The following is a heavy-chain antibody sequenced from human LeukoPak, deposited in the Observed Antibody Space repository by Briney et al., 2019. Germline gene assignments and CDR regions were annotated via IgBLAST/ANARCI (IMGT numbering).Heavy chain of an antibody. D-gene: IGHD4-17*01. CDR2: IAFDGSNA. J-gene: IGHJ6*02. V-gene: IGHV3-30-3*01. CDR1: GVTFSSYA. Sequence: GGSLRLSCVASGVTFSSYAMHWVRQAPGKGLEWVAVIAFDGSNALYADSVKGRFTISRDISKSTLYLEMNSLKAEDSAIYYCSRGRYGDYSRSGYYYGMDVWGQGTTVTVSS. CDR3: SRGRYGDYSRSGYYYGMDV.